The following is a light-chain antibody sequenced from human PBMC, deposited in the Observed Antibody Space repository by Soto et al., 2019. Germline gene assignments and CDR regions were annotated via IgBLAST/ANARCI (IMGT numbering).Light chain of an antibody. V-gene: IGKV3-15*01. Sequence: IVWTQSPGTLSVSPGERATLSCRAGQSVSSNLAWYQQKPGQAPRLLIYGASTRATGIPARFTGSGSGTEFTLTISSLQFDDSAVYYCQQYNNWWTFGQGTRLEIK. CDR2: GAS. CDR3: QQYNNWWT. J-gene: IGKJ5*01. CDR1: QSVSSN.